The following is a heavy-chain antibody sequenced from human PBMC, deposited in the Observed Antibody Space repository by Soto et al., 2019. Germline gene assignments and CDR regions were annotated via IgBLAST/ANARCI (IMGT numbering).Heavy chain of an antibody. V-gene: IGHV3-23*01. CDR1: GFTFSSYA. CDR3: AKEVIPLGYCSSTSCPKEDYFDY. D-gene: IGHD2-2*01. CDR2: ISGSGGST. Sequence: GGSLRLSCAASGFTFSSYAMSWVRQAPGKGLEWVSAISGSGGSTYYADSVKGRFTISRDNSKNTLYLQMNSLRAEDTAVYYCAKEVIPLGYCSSTSCPKEDYFDYWGQGTLVTVSS. J-gene: IGHJ4*02.